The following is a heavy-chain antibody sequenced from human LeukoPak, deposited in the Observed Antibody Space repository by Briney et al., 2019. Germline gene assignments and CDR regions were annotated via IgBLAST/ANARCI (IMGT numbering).Heavy chain of an antibody. CDR3: ARGPDYDARTDYLDY. V-gene: IGHV3-7*03. CDR2: IKQGGGER. J-gene: IGHJ4*02. Sequence: GGSLRLSRAASGFTFNRHWMNWVRQAPGKGLEWVANIKQGGGERNYVDSVKGRFTISRDDAKNSLYLQLNSLRVEDTAIYYCARGPDYDARTDYLDYWGQGALVTVSS. CDR1: GFTFNRHW. D-gene: IGHD4-17*01.